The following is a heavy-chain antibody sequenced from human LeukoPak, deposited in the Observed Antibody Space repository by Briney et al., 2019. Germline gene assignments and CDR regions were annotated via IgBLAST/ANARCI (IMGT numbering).Heavy chain of an antibody. Sequence: GGSLRLSCAASGFTFSSYSMNWVRQAPGKGLEGVSYISSSSSTIYYADSVKGRFTISRDNAKNSLYLQMNSLRDEDTAVYYCAREPYDSSGYYYDNWLDPWGQGTLVTVSS. V-gene: IGHV3-48*02. CDR1: GFTFSSYS. CDR2: ISSSSSTI. J-gene: IGHJ5*02. CDR3: AREPYDSSGYYYDNWLDP. D-gene: IGHD3-22*01.